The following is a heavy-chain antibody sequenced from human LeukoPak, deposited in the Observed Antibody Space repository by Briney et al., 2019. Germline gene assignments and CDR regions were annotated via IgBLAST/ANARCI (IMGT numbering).Heavy chain of an antibody. CDR1: GFTLSNYG. V-gene: IGHV3-23*01. CDR2: ININADER. D-gene: IGHD2/OR15-2a*01. J-gene: IGHJ3*01. CDR3: AKDSQSVAFFLDDAFDL. Sequence: GGSLSPSCAASGFTLSNYGMSWFRQAPGKGLEWVSTININADERHYADSVRGRFTISRDNSRSTLTLHTSNLRVEDTAVYYCAKDSQSVAFFLDDAFDLWGQGKIVTVSA.